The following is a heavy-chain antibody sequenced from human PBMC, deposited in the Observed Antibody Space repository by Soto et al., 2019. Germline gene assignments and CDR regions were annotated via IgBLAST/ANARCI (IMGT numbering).Heavy chain of an antibody. Sequence: EVQLVQSGAEVKKPGESLKISCKGSGYNFTSYWIGWVRQMPGKGLEWMGIIYPGDSDTRYSPSFQGQVTISADKSISTAHVQWSSLKASDTAIYYCVRRTTGWYSQDDYWGQGTLVTVSP. V-gene: IGHV5-51*01. J-gene: IGHJ4*02. CDR3: VRRTTGWYSQDDY. CDR1: GYNFTSYW. D-gene: IGHD6-19*01. CDR2: IYPGDSDT.